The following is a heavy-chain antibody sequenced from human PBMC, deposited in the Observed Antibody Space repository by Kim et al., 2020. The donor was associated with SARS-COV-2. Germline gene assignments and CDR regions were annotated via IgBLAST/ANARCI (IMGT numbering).Heavy chain of an antibody. D-gene: IGHD3-10*01. CDR2: ISSSSSYI. CDR3: ARDTVPEFLNGMDV. Sequence: GGSLRLSCAASGFTFSSYSMNWVRQAPGKGLEWVSSISSSSSYIYYADSVKGRFTISRDNAKNSLYLQMNSLRAEDTAVYYCARDTVPEFLNGMDVWGQGTTVTVSS. V-gene: IGHV3-21*01. J-gene: IGHJ6*02. CDR1: GFTFSSYS.